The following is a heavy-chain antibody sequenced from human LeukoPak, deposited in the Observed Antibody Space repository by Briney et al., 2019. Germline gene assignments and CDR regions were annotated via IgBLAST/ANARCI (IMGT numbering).Heavy chain of an antibody. Sequence: GASVKVSCKPSRYAFPDYFLHGVRQAPGQGLEWLGWINPDNGGTNYAQKFQGRVTMTRDTSINTAYMELSRLRSDDTAVYYCARDPPYSGPDHSDDWGQGRSVTVSS. V-gene: IGHV1-2*02. CDR1: RYAFPDYF. CDR2: INPDNGGT. CDR3: ARDPPYSGPDHSDD. J-gene: IGHJ6*02. D-gene: IGHD1-26*01.